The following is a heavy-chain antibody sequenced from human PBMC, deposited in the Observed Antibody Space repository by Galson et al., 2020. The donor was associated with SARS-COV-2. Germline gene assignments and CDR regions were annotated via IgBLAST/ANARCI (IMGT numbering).Heavy chain of an antibody. CDR2: IDWDDDK. CDR1: GFSLRTSGMR. J-gene: IGHJ3*02. V-gene: IGHV2-70*04. CDR3: ARTYYDSLNGYQNAFDI. Sequence: SGPTLVKPTQTLTLTCTFSGFSLRTSGMRVSWIRQPPGKALEWLARIDWDDDKFYSTSLKTRLTISKDTSKNQVVLTMTHMDPVDTATYYCARTYYDSLNGYQNAFDIWGQERMLIFSS. D-gene: IGHD3-9*01.